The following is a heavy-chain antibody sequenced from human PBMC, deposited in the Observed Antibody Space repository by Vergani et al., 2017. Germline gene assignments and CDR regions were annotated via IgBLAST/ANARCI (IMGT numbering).Heavy chain of an antibody. J-gene: IGHJ4*02. D-gene: IGHD5-18*01. CDR2: IYYSGST. Sequence: QVQLQESGPGLVKPSETLSLTCTVSGGSISSYYWSWIRQPPGKGLEWIGYIYYSGSTNYNPSLKSRVTISVDTSKNQFSRKLSSVTAADTAVYYCARRGYSYGHTHFDYWGQGTLVTVSS. CDR3: ARRGYSYGHTHFDY. CDR1: GGSISSYY. V-gene: IGHV4-59*01.